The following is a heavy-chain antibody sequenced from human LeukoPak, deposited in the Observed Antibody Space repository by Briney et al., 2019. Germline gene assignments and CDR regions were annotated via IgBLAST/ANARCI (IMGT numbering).Heavy chain of an antibody. CDR2: IYHSGST. D-gene: IGHD3-10*01. J-gene: IGHJ4*02. Sequence: SETLSLTCSVSGVSISGYYWSWIRQPPGKGLEWIGYIYHSGSTDYNPLLESRVTISVDTSEKQLSLKLTSVTAADTAVYYCAREGGIWFGEFPYFDYWGRGTLVTVSS. CDR1: GVSISGYY. V-gene: IGHV4-59*01. CDR3: AREGGIWFGEFPYFDY.